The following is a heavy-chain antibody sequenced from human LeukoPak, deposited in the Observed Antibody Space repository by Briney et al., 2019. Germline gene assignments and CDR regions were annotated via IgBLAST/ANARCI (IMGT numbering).Heavy chain of an antibody. Sequence: SETLSLTCTVSGGSISSSSYYWGWIRQPPGKGLEWIGSIYYSGSTYYNPSLKSRLIMSVDTSKNQFSLKLTSVTAADTAMYYCARQTVLPATHFDFWGQGTLVTVS. CDR1: GGSISSSSYY. J-gene: IGHJ4*02. CDR2: IYYSGST. V-gene: IGHV4-39*01. CDR3: ARQTVLPATHFDF. D-gene: IGHD2-15*01.